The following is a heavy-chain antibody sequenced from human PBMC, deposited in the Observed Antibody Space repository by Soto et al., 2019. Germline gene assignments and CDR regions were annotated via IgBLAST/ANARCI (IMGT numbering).Heavy chain of an antibody. CDR1: GSAISDSSYH. Sequence: PSEPLSLTYIISGSAISDSSYHRGWTRPPPVKGLEWIGNIYYSGSTYYNPSLKSRVTISVDTSKNQFSLKLSSVTAADTAVYYCMLGSGWKDFDYWGQGTLVTVPQ. CDR2: IYYSGST. V-gene: IGHV4-39*01. D-gene: IGHD3-22*01. CDR3: MLGSGWKDFDY. J-gene: IGHJ4*02.